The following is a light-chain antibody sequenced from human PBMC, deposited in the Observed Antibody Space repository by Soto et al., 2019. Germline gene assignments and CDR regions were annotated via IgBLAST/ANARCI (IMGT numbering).Light chain of an antibody. CDR2: GAS. CDR3: QQYNNWPRT. Sequence: EIVMTQSPTSLSVSPGQRATLSCRASQSVSSNLAWYQQKPGQAPRLLIYGASTGATGIPARFSGSGSGTEFTLTIGSLQSEDFAVYYCQQYNNWPRTFGQGTKLEI. V-gene: IGKV3-15*01. CDR1: QSVSSN. J-gene: IGKJ2*01.